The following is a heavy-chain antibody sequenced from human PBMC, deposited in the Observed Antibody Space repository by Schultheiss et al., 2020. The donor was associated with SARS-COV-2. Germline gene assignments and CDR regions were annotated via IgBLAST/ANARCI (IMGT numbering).Heavy chain of an antibody. CDR2: IYYSGST. Sequence: SETLSLTCTVSGGSISSGGYYWSWIRQHPGKGLEWIGYIYYSGSTNYNPSLKSRVTISVDTSKNQFSLKLSSVTAADTAVYYCARAVEGTWGWFDPWGQGTLVTVSS. D-gene: IGHD6-19*01. CDR3: ARAVEGTWGWFDP. CDR1: GGSISSGGYY. V-gene: IGHV4-61*08. J-gene: IGHJ5*02.